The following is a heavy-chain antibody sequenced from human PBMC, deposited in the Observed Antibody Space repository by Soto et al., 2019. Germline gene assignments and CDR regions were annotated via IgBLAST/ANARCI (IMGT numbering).Heavy chain of an antibody. Sequence: QVQLQEAGSRLVKTSETLSLTCTVSGGAFSSGGFAWTWIRQPPKKGLEWIGYIYHTGTTSYNPSLRSRATISVDRYMNQFSLMLTSVTAADTAMYYCARGLRRPAGSLPGVLDPWGQGTLVTVSS. CDR3: ARGLRRPAGSLPGVLDP. D-gene: IGHD2-2*01. CDR2: IYHTGTT. V-gene: IGHV4-30-2*01. CDR1: GGAFSSGGFA. J-gene: IGHJ5*02.